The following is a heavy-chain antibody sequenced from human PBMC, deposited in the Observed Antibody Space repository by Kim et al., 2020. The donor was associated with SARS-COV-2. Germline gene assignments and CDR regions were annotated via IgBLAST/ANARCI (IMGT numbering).Heavy chain of an antibody. CDR3: AAQLVGATGAEYFQH. CDR1: GFTFSSYG. J-gene: IGHJ1*01. Sequence: GGSLRLSCAASGFTFSSYGMHWVRQAPGKGLEWVAVIWYDGSNKYYADSVKGRFTISRDNSKNTLYLQMNSLRAEDTAVYYCAAQLVGATGAEYFQHWGQGTLVTVSS. CDR2: IWYDGSNK. V-gene: IGHV3-33*01. D-gene: IGHD1-26*01.